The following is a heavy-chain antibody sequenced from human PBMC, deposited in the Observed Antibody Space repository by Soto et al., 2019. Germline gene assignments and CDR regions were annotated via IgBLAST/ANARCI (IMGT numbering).Heavy chain of an antibody. V-gene: IGHV1-69*12. D-gene: IGHD5-12*01. J-gene: IGHJ2*01. Sequence: QVQLVQSGAEVKKPGSSVTVSCKASGGTFSSYTISWVRQAPGQGLEWMGGIIPIFGTANYAQKFQGRVTIXXDXSXNTAYMELGSLRSEDTAVYYCARGNHRWLQLWYFDLWGRGTLVTVSS. CDR3: ARGNHRWLQLWYFDL. CDR1: GGTFSSYT. CDR2: IIPIFGTA.